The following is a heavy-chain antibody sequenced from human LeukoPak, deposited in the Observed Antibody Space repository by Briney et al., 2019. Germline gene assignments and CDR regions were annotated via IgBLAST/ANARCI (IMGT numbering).Heavy chain of an antibody. V-gene: IGHV3-21*01. D-gene: IGHD2-2*01. CDR3: ASAGSTNSFFDP. CDR2: ISSWSNFI. CDR1: GFAFVTYS. Sequence: GGSLRLSCAASGFAFVTYSMTSVRQARGKGLECVSAISSWSNFIYAADSLTGPFTNSRDNAKKSLYLQMNGLRAEDTAVYYCASAGSTNSFFDPWGQGTLVIVSS. J-gene: IGHJ5*02.